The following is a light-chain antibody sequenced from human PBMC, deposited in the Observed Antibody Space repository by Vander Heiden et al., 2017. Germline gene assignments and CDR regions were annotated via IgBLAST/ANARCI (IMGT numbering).Light chain of an antibody. CDR1: KSLVTGDVHTY. CDR3: MQRTPWPRT. V-gene: IGKV2-30*01. J-gene: IGKJ2*02. CDR2: GVS. Sequence: DVVMTQSPLPLPVTLGQPAPIACMSSKSLVTGDVHTYLNWFHQRPGQSPKRLVSGVSIRDCGVPYRFSGSGSGNDFTLKISRVEAEDIGLYYCMQRTPWPRTFGHGTKLEI.